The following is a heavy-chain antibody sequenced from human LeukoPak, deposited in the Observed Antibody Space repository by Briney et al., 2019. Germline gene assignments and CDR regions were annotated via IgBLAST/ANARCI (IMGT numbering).Heavy chain of an antibody. CDR3: AISSSGYTYGYVSGWFDP. D-gene: IGHD5-18*01. J-gene: IGHJ5*02. Sequence: ASVKVSCKASGGTLNNYAISWVRQAPGQGLEWMGGIIHIFGTTNYAQKFQDRVTITADESTRTAWMELSSLTSEDTAVYYCAISSSGYTYGYVSGWFDPWGQGTLVTVSS. V-gene: IGHV1-69*13. CDR2: IIHIFGTT. CDR1: GGTLNNYA.